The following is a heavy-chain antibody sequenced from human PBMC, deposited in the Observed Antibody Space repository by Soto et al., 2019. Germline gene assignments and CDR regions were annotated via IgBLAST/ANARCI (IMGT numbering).Heavy chain of an antibody. D-gene: IGHD6-25*01. CDR2: IYYSGST. J-gene: IGHJ5*02. V-gene: IGHV4-31*03. CDR1: GGSISSGGYY. Sequence: QVQLQESGPGLVKPSPTLSLTCTVSGGSISSGGYYWSWIRQQPGKGLEWFGYIYYSGSTYYNPSLKSRVTISVDTSKNQFSLKLSSVTAADTAVYYCARARPAGDWFDPWGQGTLVTVSS. CDR3: ARARPAGDWFDP.